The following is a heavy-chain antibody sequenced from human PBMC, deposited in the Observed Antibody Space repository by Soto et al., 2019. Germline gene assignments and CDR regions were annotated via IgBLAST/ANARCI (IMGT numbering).Heavy chain of an antibody. J-gene: IGHJ4*02. CDR3: ARSIVVVTALDD. Sequence: GGSLRLSCAASGFTFSSYIVNWVRQAPGKGLEWVSSISSSSSYIYYADSVKGRFTISRDNAKNSLYLQMNSLRAEDTAVYYCARSIVVVTALDDWGQGTLVTVSS. CDR2: ISSSSSYI. V-gene: IGHV3-21*01. CDR1: GFTFSSYI. D-gene: IGHD2-21*02.